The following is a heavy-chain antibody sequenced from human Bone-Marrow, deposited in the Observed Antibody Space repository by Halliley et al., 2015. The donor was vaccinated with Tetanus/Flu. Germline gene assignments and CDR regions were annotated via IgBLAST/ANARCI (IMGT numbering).Heavy chain of an antibody. CDR2: MNPNSGNTGFSGNS. Sequence: QLVQSEAEVKKPGASVKVSCKASGYTFTNYDIVWVRQATGQGLEWMGWMNPNSGNTGFSGNSGYTQKFQGRVTMTGDSSISTAYMEMSSLSFEDTGIYYCARALRNQVLSDFWGQGTLVTVSS. J-gene: IGHJ4*02. CDR1: GYTFTNYD. V-gene: IGHV1-8*01. CDR3: ARALRNQVLSDF. D-gene: IGHD2-2*01.